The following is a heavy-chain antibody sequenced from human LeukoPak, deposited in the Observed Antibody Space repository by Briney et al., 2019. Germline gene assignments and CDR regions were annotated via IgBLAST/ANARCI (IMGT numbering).Heavy chain of an antibody. V-gene: IGHV3-73*01. Sequence: GSLRLSCAASGFTFSGSAMHWVRQASGKGLEWVGRIRSKANSYATAYAASVKGRFTISRDDSKNTAYLQMNSLKTEDTAVYYCTRHVYSYGGYFDYWGQGTLVTVSP. D-gene: IGHD5-18*01. CDR1: GFTFSGSA. CDR3: TRHVYSYGGYFDY. J-gene: IGHJ4*02. CDR2: IRSKANSYAT.